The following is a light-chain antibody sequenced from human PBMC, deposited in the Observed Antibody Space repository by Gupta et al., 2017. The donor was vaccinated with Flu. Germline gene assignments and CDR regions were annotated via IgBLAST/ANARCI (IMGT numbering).Light chain of an antibody. V-gene: IGKV1-39*01. CDR3: QQSYSGRT. J-gene: IGKJ1*01. CDR1: QSVSGH. CDR2: ALS. Sequence: IQMTQSPSSLSASVGDRVSITCRASQSVSGHLNWYQQKPGKAPELLVYALSSLQSGVPSRFSGSESGTDFTLTISRLQPEDFATYYCQQSYSGRTFGQGTKVEIK.